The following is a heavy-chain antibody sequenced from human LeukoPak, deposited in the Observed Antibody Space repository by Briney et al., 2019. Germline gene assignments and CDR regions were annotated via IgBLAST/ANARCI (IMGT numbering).Heavy chain of an antibody. J-gene: IGHJ4*02. V-gene: IGHV3-11*01. CDR1: GFTLSDYY. Sequence: GGSLRLSCAASGFTLSDYYMSWIRQAPGKGLECISYISSGDSNTYYADSVKGRFTISRDNAKGSLYLQMRRLRAEETDISYCARRRDYFDYWGQGTLVTVSS. CDR3: ARRRDYFDY. CDR2: ISSGDSNT.